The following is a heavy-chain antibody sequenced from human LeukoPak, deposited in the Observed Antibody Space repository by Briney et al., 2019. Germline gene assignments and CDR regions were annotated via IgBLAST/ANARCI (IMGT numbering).Heavy chain of an antibody. CDR1: GFTVSSNY. J-gene: IGHJ6*02. CDR2: IYSGGST. V-gene: IGHV3-53*01. CDR3: ARVQALRYFDWLPYPQHYYYYGMDV. Sequence: PGGSLRLSCAASGFTVSSNYMSWVRQAPGKGLEWVSVIYSGGSTYYADSVKGRFTISRDNSKNTLYLQMNSLRAEDTAVYYYARVQALRYFDWLPYPQHYYYYGMDVWGQGTTVTVSS. D-gene: IGHD3-9*01.